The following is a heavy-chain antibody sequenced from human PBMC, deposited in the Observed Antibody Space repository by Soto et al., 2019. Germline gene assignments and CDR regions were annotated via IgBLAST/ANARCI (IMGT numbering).Heavy chain of an antibody. CDR3: ARGTVTTLTRFDY. V-gene: IGHV4-59*01. CDR1: GGSISSYY. Sequence: VQLQESGPGLVKPSETLSLTCTVSGGSISSYYWSWIRQPPGKGLEWIGYIYYSGSTNYNPSLKSRVTISVDTSKNQFSLKLSSVTAADTAVYYCARGTVTTLTRFDYWGQGTLVTVSS. CDR2: IYYSGST. J-gene: IGHJ4*02. D-gene: IGHD4-17*01.